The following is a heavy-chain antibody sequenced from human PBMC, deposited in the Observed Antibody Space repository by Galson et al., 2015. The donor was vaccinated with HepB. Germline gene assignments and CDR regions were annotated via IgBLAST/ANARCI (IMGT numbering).Heavy chain of an antibody. Sequence: SVKVSCKASGYTFTSYDINWVRQATGHGLEWMGWMNPNNGNTTYAQKLQGRVTMTRNTAISTAYMELSSLRSEDTAVYYCATHLHTDMVADDAFDIWGQGTKVTVSS. D-gene: IGHD5-18*01. J-gene: IGHJ3*02. CDR3: ATHLHTDMVADDAFDI. CDR1: GYTFTSYD. V-gene: IGHV1-8*01. CDR2: MNPNNGNT.